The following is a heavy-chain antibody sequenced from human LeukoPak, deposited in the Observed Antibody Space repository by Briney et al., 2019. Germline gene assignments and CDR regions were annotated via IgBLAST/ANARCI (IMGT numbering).Heavy chain of an antibody. CDR2: ISSSSSTI. D-gene: IGHD6-6*01. CDR3: AKPQYSSSYDFDF. V-gene: IGHV3-48*01. CDR1: GFTFSSYS. J-gene: IGHJ4*02. Sequence: PGGSLRLSCAASGFTFSSYSMNWVRQAPGKGLEWVSYISSSSSTIYYADSVKGRFTISRDNSKNTLYLQMNSLRAEDTAVYYCAKPQYSSSYDFDFWGQGTLVTVSS.